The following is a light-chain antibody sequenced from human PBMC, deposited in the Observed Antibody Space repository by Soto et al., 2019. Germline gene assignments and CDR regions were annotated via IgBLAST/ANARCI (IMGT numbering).Light chain of an antibody. CDR3: MQALPTPYT. J-gene: IGKJ2*01. CDR1: QSLLQSNGHNY. V-gene: IGKV2-28*01. Sequence: DIVMTQSPLSLPVTPGEPASISCRSSQSLLQSNGHNYLDWYLKKPGQSPHLLIYVGSNRASGVPDRFSGSGSGADCTLRISRVEAEDVGVYYCMQALPTPYTVDQGTKLEIK. CDR2: VGS.